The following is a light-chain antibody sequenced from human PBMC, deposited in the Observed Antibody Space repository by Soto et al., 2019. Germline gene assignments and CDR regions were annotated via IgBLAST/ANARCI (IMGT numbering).Light chain of an antibody. CDR3: SSYTSTSTLYV. V-gene: IGLV2-14*03. CDR2: DVS. J-gene: IGLJ1*01. Sequence: QSALTQPASVSGSPGQSITISCTGTSSDIGGYNYVSWYQQLPGKVPKLIIYDVSNRPSGVSDRFSGSKSDNAASLTISGLQAEDEADYYCSSYTSTSTLYVFGTGTKLTFL. CDR1: SSDIGGYNY.